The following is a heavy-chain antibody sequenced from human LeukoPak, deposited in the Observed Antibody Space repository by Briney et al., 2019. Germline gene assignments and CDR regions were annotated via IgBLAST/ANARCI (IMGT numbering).Heavy chain of an antibody. V-gene: IGHV4-59*01. Sequence: SETLSLXCTVSGGSISSYYWSWIRQPSGKGLEWIGYIYYSGSTNYNPSLKSRVTISVDTSKNQFSLKLSSVTAADTAVYYCARGGAGCSSTSCYFRFDPWGQGTLVTVSS. CDR3: ARGGAGCSSTSCYFRFDP. D-gene: IGHD2-2*01. CDR2: IYYSGST. J-gene: IGHJ5*02. CDR1: GGSISSYY.